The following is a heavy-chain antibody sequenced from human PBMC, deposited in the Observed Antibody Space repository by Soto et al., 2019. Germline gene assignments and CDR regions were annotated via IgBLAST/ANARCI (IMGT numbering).Heavy chain of an antibody. CDR2: IDTSGTT. CDR3: ARGPRGYVYYHGMDV. CDR1: GGSISSYY. J-gene: IGHJ6*02. Sequence: QVQVQESGPGLVKPSETLSLTCTVSGGSISSYYVSWIRQSAGKGLEWIGRIDTSGTTNYNPSLKSRVTMSVDASKNYFSLNLSSVTAADTAVYYCARGPRGYVYYHGMDVWGQGTTVTVSS. V-gene: IGHV4-4*07. D-gene: IGHD3-10*01.